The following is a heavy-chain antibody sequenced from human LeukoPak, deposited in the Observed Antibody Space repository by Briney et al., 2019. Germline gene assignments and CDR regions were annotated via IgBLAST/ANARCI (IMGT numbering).Heavy chain of an antibody. CDR3: AADGDRTHYFDY. D-gene: IGHD4-17*01. CDR2: IVVGSGNT. CDR1: GFTFTSSA. V-gene: IGHV1-58*01. Sequence: SVKVSCKASGFTFTSSAVQWVRQARGQRLEWIGWIVVGSGNTNYAQKFQERVTITRDMSTSTAYMELSSLRSEDAAVYYCAADGDRTHYFDYWGQGTLVTVSS. J-gene: IGHJ4*02.